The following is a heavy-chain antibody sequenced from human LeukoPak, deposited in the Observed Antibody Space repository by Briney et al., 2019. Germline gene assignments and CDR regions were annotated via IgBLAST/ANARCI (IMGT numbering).Heavy chain of an antibody. CDR1: GGSITSGSYY. Sequence: SETLSLTCTVSGGSITSGSYYWSWIRQPAGKGLEWIGRIYTSGSTNYNPSLRGRVTISVDTSKNQFSLKLSSVTAADTAVYYCARGAVRGVIVNWFDPWGQGTLVTVSS. J-gene: IGHJ5*02. V-gene: IGHV4-61*02. CDR2: IYTSGST. D-gene: IGHD3-10*01. CDR3: ARGAVRGVIVNWFDP.